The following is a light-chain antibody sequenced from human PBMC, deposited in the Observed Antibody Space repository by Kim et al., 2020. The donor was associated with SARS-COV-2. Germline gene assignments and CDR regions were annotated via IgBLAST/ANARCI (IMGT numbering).Light chain of an antibody. V-gene: IGKV4-1*01. Sequence: DIVMTQSPDSLAVSLGERATINCKPSQSVLYTSNNKKSLLWYQRKPGQPPKLLIYWASTRESGVPDRFSGGGSGTDFTLTISSLQAEDVAVYYCQQFITVSNIVEPWAFGQGTKVDIK. CDR2: WAS. CDR3: QQFITVSNIVEPWA. J-gene: IGKJ1*01. CDR1: QSVLYTSNNKKS.